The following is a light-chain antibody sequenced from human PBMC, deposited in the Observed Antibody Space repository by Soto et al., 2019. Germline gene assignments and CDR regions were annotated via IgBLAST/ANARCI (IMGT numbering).Light chain of an antibody. J-gene: IGLJ7*01. V-gene: IGLV4-69*01. CDR1: SGHSNYA. CDR3: QTWGTGIVV. CDR2: VKGDGSL. Sequence: QSVLTQSPSPSASLGASVKLTCTLSSGHSNYAIAWHQQLPEKGPRFLMKVKGDGSLFKGDGIPDRFSGSSSGAERYLTISSLQSDDEADYYCQTWGTGIVVFGGGTQLTVL.